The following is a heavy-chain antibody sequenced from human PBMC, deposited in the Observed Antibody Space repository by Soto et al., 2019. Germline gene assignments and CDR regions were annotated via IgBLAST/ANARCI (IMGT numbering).Heavy chain of an antibody. D-gene: IGHD3-22*01. J-gene: IGHJ4*02. Sequence: PGGSLSLSCEASGFPFSGYAMGWARQAPGKGLGWVSAITGSGGRPYYADSVKGRFTISRDRTKNTLYLQMSGLRAEDTAVYFCAKATYYYDSSSYYRVYFDYWGQGALVTVSS. CDR2: ITGSGGRP. CDR3: AKATYYYDSSSYYRVYFDY. CDR1: GFPFSGYA. V-gene: IGHV3-23*01.